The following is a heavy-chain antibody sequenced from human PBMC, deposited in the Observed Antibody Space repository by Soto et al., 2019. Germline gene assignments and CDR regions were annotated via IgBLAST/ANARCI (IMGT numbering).Heavy chain of an antibody. D-gene: IGHD5-18*01. CDR1: GGTFSSYA. V-gene: IGHV1-69*13. J-gene: IGHJ4*01. CDR3: AMVDTAMAPPWDY. CDR2: IIPIFGTA. Sequence: ASVKVSCKASGGTFSSYAISWVRQAPGQGLEWMGGIIPIFGTANYAQKFQGRVTITADESTSTAYMELSSLRSEDTAVYYCAMVDTAMAPPWDYWGHGTLVTVSS.